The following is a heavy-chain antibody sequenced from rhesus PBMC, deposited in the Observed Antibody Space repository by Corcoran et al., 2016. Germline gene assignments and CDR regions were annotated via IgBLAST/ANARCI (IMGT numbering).Heavy chain of an antibody. V-gene: IGHV4-169*01. CDR2: IYGSGSSP. CDR3: ARTLYSNYLDY. CDR1: GGSISSSY. D-gene: IGHD4-23*01. Sequence: QLQLQESGPGLVKPSETLSVTCAVSGGSISSSYWSWIRQAPGKGLEWIGYIYGSGSSPNYNPALKSRGTLSVDTPKTQLSLKLSSVTTADTAVYYCARTLYSNYLDYWGQGVLVTVSS. J-gene: IGHJ4*01.